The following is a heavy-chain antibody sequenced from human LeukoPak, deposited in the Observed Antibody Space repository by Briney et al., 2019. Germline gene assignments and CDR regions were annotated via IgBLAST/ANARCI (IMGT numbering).Heavy chain of an antibody. Sequence: SETLSLTCTVSGGPISSYYWSWIRQPAGKGLEWIGRIYTSGSTNYNPSLKSRVTISVDKSKNQFSLKLSSVTAADTAVYYCARVGATGSGYYFDYWGQGTLVTVSS. J-gene: IGHJ4*02. V-gene: IGHV4-4*07. CDR1: GGPISSYY. CDR3: ARVGATGSGYYFDY. CDR2: IYTSGST. D-gene: IGHD1-26*01.